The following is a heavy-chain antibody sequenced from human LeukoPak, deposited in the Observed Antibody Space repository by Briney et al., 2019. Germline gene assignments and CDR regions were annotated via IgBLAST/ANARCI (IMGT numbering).Heavy chain of an antibody. CDR1: GFTFSSYE. J-gene: IGHJ4*02. Sequence: PGGSLRLSCAASGFTFSSYEMNWVRQAPGKGLEWISYISSGAGTKYYADSVKGRFTISRDNAKDSLYLQVNSLRAEDTAVYYCARREGGPSGYWGQGTLVTVSS. D-gene: IGHD1-26*01. CDR2: ISSGAGTK. V-gene: IGHV3-48*03. CDR3: ARREGGPSGY.